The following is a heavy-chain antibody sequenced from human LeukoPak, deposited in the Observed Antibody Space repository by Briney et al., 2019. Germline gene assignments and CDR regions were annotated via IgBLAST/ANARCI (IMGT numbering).Heavy chain of an antibody. Sequence: GGSLRLSCAASGFPFSSYWMAWVRQAPGKGLEWVATITLDGSDSYYVDSVKGRFTVSRDNAKNSLYLQMNGLRVEDTAVFYCTTENWYVFENWGQGSLVTVSS. D-gene: IGHD1-1*01. J-gene: IGHJ4*02. CDR3: TTENWYVFEN. CDR1: GFPFSSYW. V-gene: IGHV3-7*04. CDR2: ITLDGSDS.